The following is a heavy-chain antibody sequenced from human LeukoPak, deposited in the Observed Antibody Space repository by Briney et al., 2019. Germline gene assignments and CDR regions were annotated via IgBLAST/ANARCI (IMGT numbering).Heavy chain of an antibody. CDR1: GFTFSSYS. CDR2: ISSSSSTI. V-gene: IGHV3-48*01. CDR3: ARAAGSGYYQYFDY. J-gene: IGHJ4*02. D-gene: IGHD3-22*01. Sequence: GGSLRLSCAASGFTFSSYSMNWVRQAPGKGLEWVSYISSSSSTIYYVDSVKGRFTISRDNAKNSLYLQMNSLRAEDTAVYYCARAAGSGYYQYFDYWGQGTLVTVSS.